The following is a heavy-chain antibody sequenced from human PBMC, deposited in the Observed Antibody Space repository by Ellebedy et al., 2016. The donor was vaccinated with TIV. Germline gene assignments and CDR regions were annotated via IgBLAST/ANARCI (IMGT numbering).Heavy chain of an antibody. Sequence: GGSLRLXXAASGFTFSSYAMSWVRQAPGKGLEWVSAISGSGGSTYYADSVKGRFTISRDNSKNTLYLQMNSLRAEDTAVYYCAKVYSSSWYGPDDYYYGMDVWGQGTTVTVSS. D-gene: IGHD6-13*01. CDR3: AKVYSSSWYGPDDYYYGMDV. J-gene: IGHJ6*02. V-gene: IGHV3-23*01. CDR2: ISGSGGST. CDR1: GFTFSSYA.